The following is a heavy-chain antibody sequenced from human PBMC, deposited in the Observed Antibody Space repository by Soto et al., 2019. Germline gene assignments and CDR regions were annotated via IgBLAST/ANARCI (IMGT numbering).Heavy chain of an antibody. CDR1: GLNFSILA. D-gene: IGHD6-6*01. V-gene: IGHV3-23*01. CDR3: ATVHSTSRSFDY. Sequence: PGGSLRLSCAASGLNFSILAMSWVRRAPGKGLEWVSTTGYSRLTTYYADSVKGRFTVSRDNSKNTLDLQMSSLRAEDTAVYYCATVHSTSRSFDYWGQGTLVTVS. CDR2: TGYSRLTT. J-gene: IGHJ4*02.